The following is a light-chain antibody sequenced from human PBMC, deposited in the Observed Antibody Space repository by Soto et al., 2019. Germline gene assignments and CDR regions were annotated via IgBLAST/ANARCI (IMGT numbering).Light chain of an antibody. CDR2: GAS. CDR1: QSVRSSY. CDR3: QQYGNSPWT. V-gene: IGKV3-20*01. J-gene: IGKJ1*01. Sequence: EIVLTQSPGTLSLSQGERATLSCRASQSVRSSYLAWYQQKPGQAPRLFIYGASSRAAGIPDRFSGSGSGTDFTLTISRPEPEDFAVYHCQQYGNSPWTFGQGTKVDIK.